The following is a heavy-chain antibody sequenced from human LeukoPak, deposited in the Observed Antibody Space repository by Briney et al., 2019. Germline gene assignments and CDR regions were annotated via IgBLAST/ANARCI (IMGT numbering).Heavy chain of an antibody. J-gene: IGHJ4*02. CDR2: ISYEGNYK. D-gene: IGHD6-19*01. Sequence: GGSLRLSCAASGFTFSSYAIHWVRQAPGKGREGGAVISYEGNYKFYADSVKGRFTISRDTSKNTLYLQMNSLIPEDTAVYYCARRSGIAVAGAFDYWGQGTLVTVSS. V-gene: IGHV3-30*04. CDR1: GFTFSSYA. CDR3: ARRSGIAVAGAFDY.